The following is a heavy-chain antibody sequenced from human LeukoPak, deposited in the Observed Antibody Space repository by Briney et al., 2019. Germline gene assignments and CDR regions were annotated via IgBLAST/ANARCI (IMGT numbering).Heavy chain of an antibody. Sequence: SLRLSCGASGYTFDDYAMHWVRHAPGKGLEWVSGISWNSGSIGYADSVKGRFSISRDNGKNSLYLQMSSLRTEDTALYYCAKGHTYGLGESYLDIWGQGTLVSVSS. CDR1: GYTFDDYA. CDR3: AKGHTYGLGESYLDI. CDR2: ISWNSGSI. J-gene: IGHJ4*02. D-gene: IGHD5-18*01. V-gene: IGHV3-9*01.